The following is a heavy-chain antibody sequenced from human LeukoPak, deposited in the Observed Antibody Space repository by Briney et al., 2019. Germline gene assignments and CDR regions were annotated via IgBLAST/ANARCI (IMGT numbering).Heavy chain of an antibody. D-gene: IGHD5-12*01. V-gene: IGHV3-30*18. CDR3: AKVPTSKRYSGYDGIVDY. J-gene: IGHJ4*02. CDR2: ISYDGSNK. CDR1: GFTFSSYG. Sequence: GGSLRLSCAASGFTFSSYGMHWVRQAPGKGLEWVAVISYDGSNKYYADSAKGRFTISRDNSKNTLYLQMNSLRAEDTAVYYCAKVPTSKRYSGYDGIVDYWGQGTLVTVSS.